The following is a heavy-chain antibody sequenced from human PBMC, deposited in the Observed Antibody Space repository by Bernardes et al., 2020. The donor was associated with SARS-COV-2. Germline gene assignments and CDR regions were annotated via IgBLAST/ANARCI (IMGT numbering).Heavy chain of an antibody. CDR2: MSYNGNT. Sequence: ETLSLTCTVSGGSVSRNSWTWIRQPPGKGLEWIGYMSYNGNTNYNPSLQSRVSMLVDMSKNQFILRLTSVTAADTAVYYCAREGGDYSWFDPWGQGILVTVSS. J-gene: IGHJ5*02. CDR3: AREGGDYSWFDP. V-gene: IGHV4-59*02. CDR1: GGSVSRNS. D-gene: IGHD4-17*01.